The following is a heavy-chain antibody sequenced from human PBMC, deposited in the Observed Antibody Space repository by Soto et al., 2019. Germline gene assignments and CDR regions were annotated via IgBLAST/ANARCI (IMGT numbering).Heavy chain of an antibody. Sequence: EVQLAESGGGMVQPGGSLRLSCVASGFTFSSYDMHWVRQAPGKGLEYVSSISSNGGTTYYGNSVKGRFTISRDNSKTTLYLQRGRRRAEDMAVYYCVRRVSGNYDYWGQGTLVTVSS. CDR2: ISSNGGTT. CDR1: GFTFSSYD. V-gene: IGHV3-64*01. D-gene: IGHD1-7*01. J-gene: IGHJ4*02. CDR3: VRRVSGNYDY.